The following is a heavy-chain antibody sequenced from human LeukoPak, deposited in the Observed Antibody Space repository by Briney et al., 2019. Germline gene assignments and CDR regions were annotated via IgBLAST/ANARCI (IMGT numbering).Heavy chain of an antibody. D-gene: IGHD2/OR15-2a*01. CDR1: GDSISTYY. Sequence: SETLSLTCTVSGDSISTYYWSWIRQTAGKGLKWIGRIHRSGTTNYNPSLKSRVTMSLDTSKNQLSLKLTSVTVADTAVYYRSREDNRGGAFDVWGQGTMVTVSS. CDR3: SREDNRGGAFDV. CDR2: IHRSGTT. J-gene: IGHJ3*01. V-gene: IGHV4-4*07.